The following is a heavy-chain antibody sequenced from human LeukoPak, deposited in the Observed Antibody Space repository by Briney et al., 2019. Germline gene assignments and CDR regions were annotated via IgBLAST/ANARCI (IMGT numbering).Heavy chain of an antibody. V-gene: IGHV4-39*01. CDR1: GVSISSSSYC. Sequence: SETLSLTCTVSGVSISSSSYCWGWIRQPPGKGLEWIGSISNSGSTYYNPSLKSRVTIAVDTSKNQFSLNLSSVTAADTAVYYCARQRFAVGDTTRFDFWGQGTLVTVSS. J-gene: IGHJ4*02. D-gene: IGHD1-26*01. CDR3: ARQRFAVGDTTRFDF. CDR2: ISNSGST.